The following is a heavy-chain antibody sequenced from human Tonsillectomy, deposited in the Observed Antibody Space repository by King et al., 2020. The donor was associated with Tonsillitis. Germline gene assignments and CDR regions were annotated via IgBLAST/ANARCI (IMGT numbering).Heavy chain of an antibody. Sequence: VQLVESGGGLVQPGGSLRLSCAASGFTFSSYWMSWVRQAPGKGLEWGANIKQDGSEAYYVDSVTGRLTISRDNAENSLYLQMNSLRAEDTAVYYCARDPLTATRAFDLWGRGTLVTVSA. CDR1: GFTFSSYW. J-gene: IGHJ2*01. D-gene: IGHD1-14*01. CDR3: ARDPLTATRAFDL. CDR2: IKQDGSEA. V-gene: IGHV3-7*03.